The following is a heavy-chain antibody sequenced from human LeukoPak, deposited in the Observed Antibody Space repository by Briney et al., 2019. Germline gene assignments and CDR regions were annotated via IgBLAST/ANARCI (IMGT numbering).Heavy chain of an antibody. D-gene: IGHD5-18*01. Sequence: SETLSLTCTVSGGSISSSTYYWGWIRQPPGKGLEWIGSIYHSGSTYYNPSLKSRVTISVDTSKNQFSLKLSSVTAADTAVYYCASSTRQTWIQLWLYFDYWGQGTLVTVSS. CDR1: GGSISSSTYY. V-gene: IGHV4-39*07. CDR2: IYHSGST. J-gene: IGHJ4*02. CDR3: ASSTRQTWIQLWLYFDY.